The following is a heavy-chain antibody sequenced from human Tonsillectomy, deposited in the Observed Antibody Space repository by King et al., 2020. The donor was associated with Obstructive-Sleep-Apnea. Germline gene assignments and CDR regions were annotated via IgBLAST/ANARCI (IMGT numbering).Heavy chain of an antibody. Sequence: VQLVESGGGVVQPGRSLRLSCAASGFTFSSYGMHWVRQAPGKGLEWVAFIRYDGSNKYYADSVKGRFTISRDNSKNTLYLQMNSLRAEDTAVYYCAKGQLDTLCFDYWGQGTLVTVSS. D-gene: IGHD1-1*01. CDR1: GFTFSSYG. V-gene: IGHV3-30*02. CDR3: AKGQLDTLCFDY. J-gene: IGHJ4*02. CDR2: IRYDGSNK.